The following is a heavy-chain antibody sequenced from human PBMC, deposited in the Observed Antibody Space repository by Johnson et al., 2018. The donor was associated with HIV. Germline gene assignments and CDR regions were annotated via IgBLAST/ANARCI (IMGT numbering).Heavy chain of an antibody. CDR2: IYRGGAT. D-gene: IGHD3-22*01. Sequence: VQLVESGGGVVQPGGSLRLSCAASEFTVSASYMSWLRQAPGKALEWVSVIYRGGATYYAASVQGRFTISRDNSKNTLYLQMNSLRAEDTAVYYCARGGRGVRITMIVVVPNDAFDIWGQGTMVTVSS. J-gene: IGHJ3*02. CDR3: ARGGRGVRITMIVVVPNDAFDI. V-gene: IGHV3-66*01. CDR1: EFTVSASY.